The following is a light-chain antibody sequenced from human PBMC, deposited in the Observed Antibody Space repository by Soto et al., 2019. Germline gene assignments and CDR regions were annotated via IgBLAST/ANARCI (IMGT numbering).Light chain of an antibody. CDR2: DAF. V-gene: IGKV3-11*01. CDR3: QQRSVWVT. CDR1: QSVSTY. Sequence: VLTQSPGTLSLSPGERATLSCRTSQSVSTYLAWFQQKPGQPPRLLIYDAFNRAPGIPDRFSGSGSGTDFTLTISSLEPEDFAVYYCQQRSVWVTFGQGTRLEIK. J-gene: IGKJ5*01.